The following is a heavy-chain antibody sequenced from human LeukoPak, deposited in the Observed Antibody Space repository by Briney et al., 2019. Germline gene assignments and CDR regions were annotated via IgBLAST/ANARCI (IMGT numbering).Heavy chain of an antibody. CDR1: GFTFSSYG. D-gene: IGHD4-17*01. CDR2: IWYDGSNK. J-gene: IGHJ4*02. Sequence: PGGSLRLSCAASGFTFSSYGMHWVRQAPGKGLEWVAVIWYDGSNKYYAVSVKGRFTISRDNSKNTLYLQMNSLRAEDTAVYYCARDRKYGDWYYFDYWGQRTLVTVSS. CDR3: ARDRKYGDWYYFDY. V-gene: IGHV3-33*01.